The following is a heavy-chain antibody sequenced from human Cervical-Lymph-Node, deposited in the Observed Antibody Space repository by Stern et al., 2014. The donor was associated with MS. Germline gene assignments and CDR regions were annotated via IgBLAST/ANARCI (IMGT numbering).Heavy chain of an antibody. CDR1: GGTFSSYA. Sequence: QMQLVQSGAEVKKPGSSVKVSCKASGGTFSSYAISWVRQAPGQGLEWMGVIIPIFGTADYAQKFQGRVTITADESTSTAYMELSSLRSDDTAIYYCARVHTASSHAFDIWGQGTMVTVSS. J-gene: IGHJ3*02. D-gene: IGHD5-18*01. CDR2: IIPIFGTA. V-gene: IGHV1-69*01. CDR3: ARVHTASSHAFDI.